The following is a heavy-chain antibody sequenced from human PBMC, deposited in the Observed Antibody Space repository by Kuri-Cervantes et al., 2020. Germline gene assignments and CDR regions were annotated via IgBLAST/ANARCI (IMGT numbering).Heavy chain of an antibody. Sequence: ASVKVSCKASGYTFTSYGISWVRQAPGQGLEWMGWISAYNGDTYYAQKFQGRVTMTRNTSISTAYIELSSLRSEDTAVYYCARGAADDAFDIWGQGTMVTVSS. D-gene: IGHD6-13*01. CDR1: GYTFTSYG. V-gene: IGHV1-18*01. CDR3: ARGAADDAFDI. CDR2: ISAYNGDT. J-gene: IGHJ3*02.